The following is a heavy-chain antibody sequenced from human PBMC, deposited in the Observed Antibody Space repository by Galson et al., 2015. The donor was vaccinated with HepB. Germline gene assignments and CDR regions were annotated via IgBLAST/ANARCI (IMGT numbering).Heavy chain of an antibody. CDR2: INSDGSTT. J-gene: IGHJ5*02. D-gene: IGHD3-10*01. CDR3: ARGGSGSYYTT. V-gene: IGHV3-74*01. Sequence: SLRLSCAASGFTFSSYWMYWVRHAAGKGLVWVSGINSDGSTTNYADSVKGRFTISRDNAKNTLYLQMSSLRAEDTAVYYCARGGSGSYYTTWGQGTLVTVSS. CDR1: GFTFSSYW.